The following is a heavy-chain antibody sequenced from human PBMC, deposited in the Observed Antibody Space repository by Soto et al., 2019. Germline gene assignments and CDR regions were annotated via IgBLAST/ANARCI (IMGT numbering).Heavy chain of an antibody. J-gene: IGHJ6*02. D-gene: IGHD6-19*01. CDR2: LDQSGGT. Sequence: PSETLSLTCAVVGDSLRGQSWNWIRQSPGKGLEWIGELDQSGGTNYNPSLKSRAIISDDTPKNQFSLTLTSVTAADTAVYYCAREDSYGWSGESLDVWGQGTTVTVPS. CDR3: AREDSYGWSGESLDV. V-gene: IGHV4-34*01. CDR1: GDSLRGQS.